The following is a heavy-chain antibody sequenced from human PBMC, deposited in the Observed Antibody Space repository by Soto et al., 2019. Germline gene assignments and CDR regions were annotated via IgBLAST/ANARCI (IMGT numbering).Heavy chain of an antibody. CDR2: ISGGGEST. V-gene: IGHV3-23*01. CDR3: ARARHSYSWGGSLGN. J-gene: IGHJ4*02. Sequence: EVQLLESGGGLGQPGGSLRLSCAVSGFTSSRYAMSWVRQAPGKGLEWVSGISGGGESTYYADSVKGRFTISRDNSKNTLDVQINSLGADDTAVYYCARARHSYSWGGSLGNWGQGTLVTVSS. D-gene: IGHD6-13*01. CDR1: GFTSSRYA.